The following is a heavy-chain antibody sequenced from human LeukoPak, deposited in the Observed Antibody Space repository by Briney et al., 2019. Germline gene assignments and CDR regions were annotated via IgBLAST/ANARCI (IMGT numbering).Heavy chain of an antibody. D-gene: IGHD5-18*01. Sequence: SVKVSCKASGGTFSSYAISWVRQAPGQGLERMGGIIPIFGTANYAQKFQGRVTITADESTSTAYMELSSLRSEDTAVYYCAREESGYSYGGPFDYWGQGTLVTVSS. V-gene: IGHV1-69*01. J-gene: IGHJ4*02. CDR2: IIPIFGTA. CDR3: AREESGYSYGGPFDY. CDR1: GGTFSSYA.